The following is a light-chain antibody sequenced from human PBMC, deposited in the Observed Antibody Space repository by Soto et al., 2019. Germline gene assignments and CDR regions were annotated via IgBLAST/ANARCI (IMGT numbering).Light chain of an antibody. CDR3: QQRSNWPPIT. CDR1: QIVSSY. CDR2: AAS. Sequence: IVLTHSPATLSLSPWERATLSCRSSQIVSSYLAWYQQKPGQAPRLLIYAASNRAAGIPARFSGSGSGTDFTLTISSLEPEDFAIYYCQQRSNWPPITFGQGTRLEIK. J-gene: IGKJ5*01. V-gene: IGKV3-11*01.